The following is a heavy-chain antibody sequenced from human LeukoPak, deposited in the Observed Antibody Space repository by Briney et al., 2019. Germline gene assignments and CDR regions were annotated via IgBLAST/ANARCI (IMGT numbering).Heavy chain of an antibody. Sequence: SGGSLRLSCAASGFAFNSYAMSWVRQAPGKGLEWVSAISASATNTYYADSVKGRFTISRDNSKNTMYLEMNSLRAEDTAVHYCAKPSAPYYSDSRSGGSFDYWGQGTLVTVSS. J-gene: IGHJ4*02. CDR1: GFAFNSYA. V-gene: IGHV3-23*01. CDR3: AKPSAPYYSDSRSGGSFDY. CDR2: ISASATNT. D-gene: IGHD3-22*01.